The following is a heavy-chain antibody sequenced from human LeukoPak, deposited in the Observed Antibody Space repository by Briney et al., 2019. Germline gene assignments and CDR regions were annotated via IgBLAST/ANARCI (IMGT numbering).Heavy chain of an antibody. CDR2: VNPNSGSI. CDR3: ARGDGYSYGYLGY. J-gene: IGHJ4*02. D-gene: IGHD5-18*01. Sequence: GASVKVSCKAFGYTFTGYYIHWVRQAPGHGLGWMGLVNPNSGSISYAQKFQGRVTMTRDTSISTAYMEMSRLKSDDTAVYSCARGDGYSYGYLGYWGQGTLVTVSS. CDR1: GYTFTGYY. V-gene: IGHV1-2*02.